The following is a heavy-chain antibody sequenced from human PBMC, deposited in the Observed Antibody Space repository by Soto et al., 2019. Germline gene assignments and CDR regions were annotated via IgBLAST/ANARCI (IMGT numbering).Heavy chain of an antibody. J-gene: IGHJ4*02. CDR1: GGSISSSSYY. D-gene: IGHD6-19*01. CDR3: AMHSGYSSGWYPDY. Sequence: PSETLSLTCTVSGGSISSSSYYWGWIRQPPGKGLEWIGSIYYSGSTYYNPSLKSRVTISVDTSKNQFSLKLSSVTAADTAVYYCAMHSGYSSGWYPDYWGQGTLVTVSS. V-gene: IGHV4-39*01. CDR2: IYYSGST.